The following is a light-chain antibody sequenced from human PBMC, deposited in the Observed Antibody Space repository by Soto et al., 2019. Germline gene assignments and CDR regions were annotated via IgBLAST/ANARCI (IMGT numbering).Light chain of an antibody. J-gene: IGKJ4*01. CDR1: QSVSSSY. Sequence: EIVLTQSPGTLSLSPGERATLSCRASQSVSSSYLAWYQQKPGQAPRLLIYGASSRATGIPDRFSGSVSGKDFTLTMSRLEPEDFAVYYCQQYGSSRLTFGGGTKVAIK. V-gene: IGKV3-20*01. CDR2: GAS. CDR3: QQYGSSRLT.